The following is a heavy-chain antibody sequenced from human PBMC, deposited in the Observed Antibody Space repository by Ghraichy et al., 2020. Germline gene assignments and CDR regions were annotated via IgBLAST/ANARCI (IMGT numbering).Heavy chain of an antibody. CDR1: GDSVSSDSAA. CDR2: TFYRSKWYN. V-gene: IGHV6-1*01. Sequence: SQTLSLTCAISGDSVSSDSAAWNWIRQSPSRGLEWLGRTFYRSKWYNDYAVSVKSRIIINADTSKNQFSLHLSSVNPGDTAVYYCTRARLVPTRGGWYWDAADVWGQGTMVTVAS. J-gene: IGHJ3*01. CDR3: TRARLVPTRGGWYWDAADV. D-gene: IGHD6-19*01.